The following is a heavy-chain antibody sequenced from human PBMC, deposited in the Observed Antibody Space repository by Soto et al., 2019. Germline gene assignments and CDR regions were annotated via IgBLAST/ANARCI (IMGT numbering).Heavy chain of an antibody. CDR1: GGTFSSYA. D-gene: IGHD5-12*01. Sequence: QVQLVQSGAEVKKPGSSVKVSCKASGGTFSSYAISWVRQAPGQGLEWMGGIIPIFGTANYAQKFQGRVTNTADESTSTDYMELSSLRSEDTAVYYCARCADGYNSLLFDYWGQGTLVTVSS. V-gene: IGHV1-69*12. CDR3: ARCADGYNSLLFDY. CDR2: IIPIFGTA. J-gene: IGHJ4*02.